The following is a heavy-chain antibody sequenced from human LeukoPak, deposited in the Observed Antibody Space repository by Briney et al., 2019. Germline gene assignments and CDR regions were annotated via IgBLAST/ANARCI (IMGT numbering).Heavy chain of an antibody. J-gene: IGHJ4*02. V-gene: IGHV3-23*01. CDR2: ISRSAGDT. Sequence: GGSLRLSCAASGFTFGSYEMHWVRQAPGKGLEWVSAISRSAGDTYYADSVKGRFTISRDDSKDTLSLQMNSLRAEDTAVYYCAKRSDYGDNSDYFDFWGQGTLVTVSS. D-gene: IGHD4-23*01. CDR3: AKRSDYGDNSDYFDF. CDR1: GFTFGSYE.